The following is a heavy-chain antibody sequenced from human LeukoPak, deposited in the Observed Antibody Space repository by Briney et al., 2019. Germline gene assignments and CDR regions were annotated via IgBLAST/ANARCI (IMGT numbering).Heavy chain of an antibody. CDR2: ISYDGTNK. J-gene: IGHJ4*02. V-gene: IGHV3-30-3*01. CDR1: GFTFSSYA. Sequence: GKSLRLFCAASGFTFSSYAINWVRQAPGKGLEWVAVISYDGTNKNYADSVKGRFTISRDSSKNTVYLEMNSLRGEDTAVYYCARDPGHYGSGSYLDYWGQGTLVTVSS. D-gene: IGHD3-10*01. CDR3: ARDPGHYGSGSYLDY.